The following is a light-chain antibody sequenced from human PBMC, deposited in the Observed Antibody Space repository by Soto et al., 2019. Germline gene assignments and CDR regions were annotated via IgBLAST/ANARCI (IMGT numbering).Light chain of an antibody. CDR1: QSISNW. CDR3: QQDETDPRT. J-gene: IGKJ1*01. V-gene: IGKV1-5*03. CDR2: KAS. Sequence: DIQMTQSPSTLSASVGDRVTITCRASQSISNWLAWYQQKPGKAPKLLSFKASTLESGVPSRLSRRGSGTEFTLTTSSLQHDDFAACLCQQDETDPRTFGQGIKVDI.